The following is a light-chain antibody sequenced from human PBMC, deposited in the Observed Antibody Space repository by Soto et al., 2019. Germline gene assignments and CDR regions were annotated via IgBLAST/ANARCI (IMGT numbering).Light chain of an antibody. V-gene: IGKV4-1*01. J-gene: IGKJ2*01. CDR3: QQYESTPPT. CDR1: QSVLYSSNNKNY. Sequence: DIVMTQSPDSLAVSLGERATINCKSSQSVLYSSNNKNYLAWYQQRPGQPPKLLIYWASNRESGVPERFSGSVSGSEFTLTITSLQAEDVAVYYCQQYESTPPTFGHGTKLEIK. CDR2: WAS.